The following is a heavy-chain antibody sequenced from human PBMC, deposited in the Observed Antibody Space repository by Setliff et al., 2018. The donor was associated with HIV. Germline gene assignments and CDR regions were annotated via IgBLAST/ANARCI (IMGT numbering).Heavy chain of an antibody. CDR2: VGFRGDT. V-gene: IGHV3-13*01. Sequence: PGGSLRLSCAASGFIFSSYDMHWVRQSAGRGLEWVSQVGFRGDTIYADSVRGRFTISRENVKNSLDIQMNSLRVGDTAVYYCVASSGWRGYDAFSIWGQGTMVTVSS. D-gene: IGHD6-19*01. J-gene: IGHJ3*02. CDR1: GFIFSSYD. CDR3: VASSGWRGYDAFSI.